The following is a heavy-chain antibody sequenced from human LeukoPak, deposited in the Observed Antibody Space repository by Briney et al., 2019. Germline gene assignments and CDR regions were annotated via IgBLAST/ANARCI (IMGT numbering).Heavy chain of an antibody. CDR2: ISYSGST. V-gene: IGHV4-59*11. Sequence: SETLSLTCTVSGGSISSHYWSWIRQPPGKGLEWIGYISYSGSTNYNPSLKSRVTISVDTSKNQFSLKLSSVTAADTAVYYCARGRATYYWGQGTLVTVSS. CDR1: GGSISSHY. CDR3: ARGRATYY. D-gene: IGHD1-26*01. J-gene: IGHJ4*02.